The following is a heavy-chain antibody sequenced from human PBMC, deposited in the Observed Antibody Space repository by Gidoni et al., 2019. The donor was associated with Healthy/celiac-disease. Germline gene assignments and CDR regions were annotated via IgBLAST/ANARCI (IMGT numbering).Heavy chain of an antibody. Sequence: GTTDYAAPVKGRFTISRDDSKNTLYLQMNSLKTEDTAVYYCTTDALIVGAYRVNPWGQGTLVTVSS. D-gene: IGHD1-26*01. V-gene: IGHV3-15*01. J-gene: IGHJ5*02. CDR2: GTT. CDR3: TTDALIVGAYRVNP.